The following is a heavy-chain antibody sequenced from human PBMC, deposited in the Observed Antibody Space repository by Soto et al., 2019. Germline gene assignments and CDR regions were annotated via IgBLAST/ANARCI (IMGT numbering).Heavy chain of an antibody. CDR2: LYSSGTT. J-gene: IGHJ6*02. CDR3: ARDWSKFSYNYPSYYAMAA. V-gene: IGHV3-53*01. CDR1: GFGVTNSY. D-gene: IGHD1-20*01. Sequence: GAPLRLSCTVSGFGVTNSYLNWVRQAAGKGLEWVSILYSSGTTYYADSVRGRFTVSRDDPKNTLFVHMNSLRADDTAVYYCARDWSKFSYNYPSYYAMAAWGQGTTVP.